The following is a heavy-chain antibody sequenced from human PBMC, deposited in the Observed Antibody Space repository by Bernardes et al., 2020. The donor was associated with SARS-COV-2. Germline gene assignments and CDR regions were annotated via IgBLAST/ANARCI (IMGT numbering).Heavy chain of an antibody. CDR1: GGSISSSSYY. CDR3: ARQKLVVVAATGWFDP. CDR2: IYYSGST. V-gene: IGHV4-39*01. Sequence: SETLSLTCTVSGGSISSSSYYWGWIRQPQGKGLELIGSIYYSGSTYYNPSLKSRVTISVDTSKNQFSLKLSSVTAADTAVYYCARQKLVVVAATGWFDPSGQGTLVTVSS. D-gene: IGHD2-15*01. J-gene: IGHJ5*02.